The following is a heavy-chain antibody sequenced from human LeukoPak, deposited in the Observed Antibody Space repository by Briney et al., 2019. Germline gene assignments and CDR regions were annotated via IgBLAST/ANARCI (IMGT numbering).Heavy chain of an antibody. V-gene: IGHV3-23*01. CDR2: ISGSGGST. J-gene: IGHJ6*03. CDR3: AKDIKRITMIVVVRRYYYMDV. D-gene: IGHD3-22*01. Sequence: GGSLRLSCAASGFTFSSYAMSWVRQAPGKGLEWVSAISGSGGSTYYADSVKGRFTISRDNSKNTLYLQMNSLRAEDTAVYYCAKDIKRITMIVVVRRYYYMDVWGKGTTVTVSS. CDR1: GFTFSSYA.